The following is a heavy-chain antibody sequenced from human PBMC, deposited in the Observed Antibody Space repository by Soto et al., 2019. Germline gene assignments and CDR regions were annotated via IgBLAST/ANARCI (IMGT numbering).Heavy chain of an antibody. CDR1: GFTFSSYA. CDR2: ISGSGGST. J-gene: IGHJ4*02. V-gene: IGHV3-23*01. Sequence: EVQLLESGGGLVQPGGSLRLSCAASGFTFSSYAMSWVRQAPGKGLEWVSAISGSGGSTYYADSVKGRFTISRDNSKDTLYLQMNILRAEDTAVYYCPSRGTYLDYWGQGTLVTVSS. CDR3: PSRGTYLDY.